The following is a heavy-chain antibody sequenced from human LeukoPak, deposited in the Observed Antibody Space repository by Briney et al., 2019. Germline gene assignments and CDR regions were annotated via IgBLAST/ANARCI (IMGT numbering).Heavy chain of an antibody. J-gene: IGHJ1*01. CDR2: ISSSSSYI. CDR3: ATTSSSPEYFQH. CDR1: GFTFSSYS. V-gene: IGHV3-21*01. Sequence: GGSLRLSCAASGFTFSSYSMNWVRQAPGKGLEWVSSISSSSSYIYYADSVKGRFTISRDNAKNTLYLQMNSLRAEDTAVYYCATTSSSPEYFQHWGQGTLVTVSS. D-gene: IGHD6-6*01.